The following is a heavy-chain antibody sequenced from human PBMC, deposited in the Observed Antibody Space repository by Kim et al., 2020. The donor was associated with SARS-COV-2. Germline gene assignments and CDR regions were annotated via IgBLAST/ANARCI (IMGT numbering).Heavy chain of an antibody. J-gene: IGHJ5*02. V-gene: IGHV4-59*08. D-gene: IGHD1-26*01. CDR2: IYYSGST. Sequence: SETLSLTCTVSGGSISSYYWSWIRQPPGKGLEWIGYIYYSGSTNYNPSLKSRVTISVDTSKNQFSLKLSSVTAADTAVYYCARHEAPGDSGSYSDDYWFDPWGQGTLVPVPS. CDR1: GGSISSYY. CDR3: ARHEAPGDSGSYSDDYWFDP.